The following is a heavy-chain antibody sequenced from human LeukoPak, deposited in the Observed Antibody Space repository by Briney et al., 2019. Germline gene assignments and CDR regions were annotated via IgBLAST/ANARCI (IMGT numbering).Heavy chain of an antibody. CDR2: ISGSGGST. CDR1: GFTFSSYA. D-gene: IGHD2-21*02. CDR3: PKGQSRHIVVVTATYWYFDL. Sequence: GGSLRLSCAASGFTFSSYAMSWVRQAPGKGLEWVSAISGSGGSTYYADSVKGRFTISRDNSKNTLYLQMNSLRAEDTAVYYCPKGQSRHIVVVTATYWYFDLWGRGTLVTVSS. J-gene: IGHJ2*01. V-gene: IGHV3-23*01.